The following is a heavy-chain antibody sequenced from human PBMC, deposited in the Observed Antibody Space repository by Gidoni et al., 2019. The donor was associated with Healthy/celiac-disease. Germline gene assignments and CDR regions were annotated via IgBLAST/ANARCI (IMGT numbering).Heavy chain of an antibody. Sequence: EVQLVESVRDLVQPGGSLRLSCSAPAVTFRCYWMHLVRQAPGKGLVWVSRINSDGSSTSYADSVKGRFTISRDNAKNTLYLQMNSLRAEDTAVYYCAREQGSLLWFGESTYYYGMDVWGQGTTVTVSS. V-gene: IGHV3-74*01. J-gene: IGHJ6*02. CDR3: AREQGSLLWFGESTYYYGMDV. CDR2: INSDGSST. CDR1: AVTFRCYW. D-gene: IGHD3-10*01.